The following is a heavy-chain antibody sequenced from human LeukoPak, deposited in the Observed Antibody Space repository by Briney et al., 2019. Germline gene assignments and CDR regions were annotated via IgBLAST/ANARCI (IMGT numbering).Heavy chain of an antibody. CDR3: ARGYSYGGYNWFDP. CDR2: IYYSGST. CDR1: GGSISSGSYY. Sequence: SETLSLTCTVSGGSISSGSYYWSWIRQPPGKGLEWIGSIYYSGSTYYNPSLKSRVTISVDTSKNQFSLKLSSVTAADTAVYYCARGYSYGGYNWFDPWGQGTLVTVSS. D-gene: IGHD5-18*01. J-gene: IGHJ5*02. V-gene: IGHV4-39*07.